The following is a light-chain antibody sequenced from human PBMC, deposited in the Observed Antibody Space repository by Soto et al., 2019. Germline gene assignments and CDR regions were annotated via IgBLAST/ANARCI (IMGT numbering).Light chain of an antibody. Sequence: QPVLTQSPSASASLGASVKLTCTLSSGHSSYAIAWHQQQPEKGPRYLMKLNSDGSHSKGDGIPDRFSGSSSGAARYLTISSLQTEDDSDYYCQTWGTGIQVFGGWDQADRP. CDR2: LNSDGSH. V-gene: IGLV4-69*01. CDR3: QTWGTGIQV. J-gene: IGLJ2*01. CDR1: SGHSSYA.